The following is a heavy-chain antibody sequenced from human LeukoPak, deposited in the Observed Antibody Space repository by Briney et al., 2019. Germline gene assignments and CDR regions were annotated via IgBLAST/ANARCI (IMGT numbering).Heavy chain of an antibody. V-gene: IGHV4-61*02. CDR3: ARCGYSGYGGFDY. J-gene: IGHJ4*02. D-gene: IGHD5-12*01. CDR2: IYTSGST. CDR1: GGSISSGSYY. Sequence: SETLCLTCTVSGGSISSGSYYWSWTRQPAGKGLGWLGRIYTSGSTNYNPSLKSRVTISVDTSKNQFSLKLSSVTAADTAVYYCARCGYSGYGGFDYWGQGTLVTVSS.